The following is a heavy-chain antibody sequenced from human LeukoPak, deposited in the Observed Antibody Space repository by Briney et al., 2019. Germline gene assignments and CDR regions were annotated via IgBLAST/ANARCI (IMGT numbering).Heavy chain of an antibody. CDR3: ARDQGDSSSWYDEPWAGENWFDP. CDR2: IIPILGIA. Sequence: SVKVSCKASGGTFSSYTISWVRQAPGQGLEWLGRIIPILGIANYAQKFQGRVTITADKSTSTAYMELSSLRSEDTAVYYCARDQGDSSSWYDEPWAGENWFDPWGQGTLVTVSS. CDR1: GGTFSSYT. J-gene: IGHJ5*02. V-gene: IGHV1-69*04. D-gene: IGHD6-13*01.